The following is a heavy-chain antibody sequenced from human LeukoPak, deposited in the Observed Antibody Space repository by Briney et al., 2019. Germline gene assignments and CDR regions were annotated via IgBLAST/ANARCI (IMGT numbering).Heavy chain of an antibody. Sequence: SETLSLTCTVSGGSISSGGYYWSWIRQHPGKGLEWTGYIYYSGSTYYNPSLKSRVTISVDTSKNQFSLKLSSVTAADTAVYYCAREDDSSGCLFWGQGTLVTVSS. D-gene: IGHD3-22*01. J-gene: IGHJ4*02. CDR1: GGSISSGGYY. CDR3: AREDDSSGCLF. CDR2: IYYSGST. V-gene: IGHV4-31*03.